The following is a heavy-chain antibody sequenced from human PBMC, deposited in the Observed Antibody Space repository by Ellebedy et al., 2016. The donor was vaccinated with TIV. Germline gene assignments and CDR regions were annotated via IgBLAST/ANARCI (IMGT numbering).Heavy chain of an antibody. CDR2: ISYDGSNE. V-gene: IGHV3-30*04. CDR3: ARSGYTYGAGSFFNQ. D-gene: IGHD3-10*01. J-gene: IGHJ4*02. CDR1: KFTFSSYA. Sequence: GESLKISCAASKFTFSSYAMHWVRQAPGKGLEWVAVISYDGSNEHYADSVKGRFTISRDNSKNTLFLHMNSLRPEDTAVYYCARSGYTYGAGSFFNQWGQGTLVTVSS.